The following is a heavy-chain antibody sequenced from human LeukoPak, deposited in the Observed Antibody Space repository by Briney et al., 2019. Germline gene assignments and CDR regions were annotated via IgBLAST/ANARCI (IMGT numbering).Heavy chain of an antibody. V-gene: IGHV4-34*01. D-gene: IGHD2-2*01. CDR1: GSSFSGYY. J-gene: IGHJ6*02. CDR2: INHSGSI. CDR3: ARGPGIVVVPAATENYYYYGMDV. Sequence: SETLSLTCAVYGSSFSGYYWSWIRQPPGKGLEWMGEINHSGSINYNPSLKSRVTISVDTSKNQFSLKLSSVTAADTAVYYCARGPGIVVVPAATENYYYYGMDVWGQGATVTVSS.